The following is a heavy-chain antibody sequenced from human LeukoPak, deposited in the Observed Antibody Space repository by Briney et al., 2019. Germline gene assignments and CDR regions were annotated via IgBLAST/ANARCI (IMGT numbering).Heavy chain of an antibody. Sequence: ASVKVSCKASGYTFTGYYMHWVRQAPGQGLEWMGWINPKSGGTNYAQKFQGRVTMTRDTSISTAYMELSRLRSDDTAVYYCARVEGIRGGNSLYFDYWGQGTLVTVSS. CDR3: ARVEGIRGGNSLYFDY. CDR1: GYTFTGYY. J-gene: IGHJ4*02. D-gene: IGHD4-23*01. V-gene: IGHV1-2*02. CDR2: INPKSGGT.